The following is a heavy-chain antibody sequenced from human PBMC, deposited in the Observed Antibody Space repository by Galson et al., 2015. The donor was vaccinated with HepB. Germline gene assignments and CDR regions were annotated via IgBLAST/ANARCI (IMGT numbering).Heavy chain of an antibody. CDR1: GFTFSGSA. V-gene: IGHV3-73*01. Sequence: SLRLSCAASGFTFSGSAMHWVRQASGKGLEWVGRIRSKANSYATAYAASVKGRFTISRDDSKNTAYLQMNSLKTEDTAVYYCTRLSPLHRASWGQGTLVTVSS. CDR3: TRLSPLHRAS. J-gene: IGHJ4*02. D-gene: IGHD1-14*01. CDR2: IRSKANSYAT.